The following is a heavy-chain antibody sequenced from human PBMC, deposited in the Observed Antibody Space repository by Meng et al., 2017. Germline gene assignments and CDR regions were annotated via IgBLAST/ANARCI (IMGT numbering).Heavy chain of an antibody. D-gene: IGHD5-18*01. Sequence: ASVKVSCKASGYTFTSYYMHWVRQAPGQGLEWMGIINPSGGSTSYAQKFQGRVTMTRDTSTSTVYMELSSLRSEDTAVYYCARQTNVDTAMPGDWFDPWGQGNLVTVSS. V-gene: IGHV1-46*01. CDR2: INPSGGST. J-gene: IGHJ5*02. CDR1: GYTFTSYY. CDR3: ARQTNVDTAMPGDWFDP.